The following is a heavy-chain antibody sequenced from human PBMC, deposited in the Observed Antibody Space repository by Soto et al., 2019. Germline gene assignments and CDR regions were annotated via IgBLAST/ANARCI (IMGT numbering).Heavy chain of an antibody. CDR2: IIPIFGTA. D-gene: IGHD3-3*01. CDR1: GGTFSSYA. V-gene: IGHV1-69*12. Sequence: QVQLVQSGAAVKKPGSSVKVSCKASGGTFSSYAISWVRQAPGQGLEWMGGIIPIFGTANYAQKFQGRVTITADESTSTAYMELSSLRSEDTAVYYCARAVRITIFGVAKYYYYGMDVWGQGTTVTVSS. CDR3: ARAVRITIFGVAKYYYYGMDV. J-gene: IGHJ6*02.